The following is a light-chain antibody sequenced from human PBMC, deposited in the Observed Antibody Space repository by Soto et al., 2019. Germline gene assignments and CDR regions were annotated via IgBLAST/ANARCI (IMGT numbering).Light chain of an antibody. CDR3: TAWDDSLNGHV. Sequence: QSVLTQPPSASGTPGQRVTISCSGSTSNIGSNTVNWYQQLPETAPKLLIFANNQRASGVPDRFYGSKSGTSASLAISGLQSEDESDYYCTAWDDSLNGHVFGGGTQLTVL. CDR1: TSNIGSNT. J-gene: IGLJ7*01. V-gene: IGLV1-44*01. CDR2: ANN.